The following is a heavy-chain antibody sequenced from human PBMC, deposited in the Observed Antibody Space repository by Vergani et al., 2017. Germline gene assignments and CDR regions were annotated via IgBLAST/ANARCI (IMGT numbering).Heavy chain of an antibody. D-gene: IGHD5-12*01. V-gene: IGHV1-69*02. J-gene: IGHJ4*02. CDR3: ENLKATTSQNFDC. CDR2: IIPILGIA. Sequence: QVQLVQSGAEVKKPGSSVKVSCKASGGTFSSSTISWVRQAPGKGLEWMGRIIPILGIANYAQKFQGRVTITADKSTSTAYMELSSLRSEDTAVYYCENLKATTSQNFDCWGQGTLVTVSS. CDR1: GGTFSSST.